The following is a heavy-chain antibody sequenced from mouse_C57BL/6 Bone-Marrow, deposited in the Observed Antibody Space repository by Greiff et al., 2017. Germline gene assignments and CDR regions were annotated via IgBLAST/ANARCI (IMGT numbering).Heavy chain of an antibody. J-gene: IGHJ4*01. D-gene: IGHD2-3*01. Sequence: EVMLVESGGGLVKPGGSLKLSCAASGFTFSSYAMSWVRQTPEKRLEWVATISDGGSYTYYPDNVKGRFTISRDNAKNNLYLQMSHLKSEDTAMYYCARATDGPYAMDYWGQGTSVTVSS. V-gene: IGHV5-4*03. CDR1: GFTFSSYA. CDR2: ISDGGSYT. CDR3: ARATDGPYAMDY.